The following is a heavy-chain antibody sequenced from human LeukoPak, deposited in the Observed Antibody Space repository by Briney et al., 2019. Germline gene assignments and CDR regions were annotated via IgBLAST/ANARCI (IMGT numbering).Heavy chain of an antibody. Sequence: ASVKVSCKASGYTFTSYAMNWVRQAPGHGLEWMGWINTNTGNPTYAQGFTGRFVFSLDTSVSTAYLQISSLKAEDTAVYYCARGTPYCSSTSCYPVDYWGQGTLVTVSS. CDR1: GYTFTSYA. D-gene: IGHD2-2*01. CDR3: ARGTPYCSSTSCYPVDY. V-gene: IGHV7-4-1*02. J-gene: IGHJ4*02. CDR2: INTNTGNP.